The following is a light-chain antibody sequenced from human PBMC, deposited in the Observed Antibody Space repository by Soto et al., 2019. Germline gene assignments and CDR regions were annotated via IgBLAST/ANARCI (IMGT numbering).Light chain of an antibody. CDR2: EVS. CDR3: SSYTSSSIPV. J-gene: IGLJ1*01. V-gene: IGLV2-14*01. Sequence: QSALTQPASVSGSPGQSITISCTGTSSDVGGYNYVSWYQQHPGKAPKLMIYEVSNRPSGVSNRFSGSKSGNTASLTISGLQAEYEADYYCSSYTSSSIPVFGTGTKVTVL. CDR1: SSDVGGYNY.